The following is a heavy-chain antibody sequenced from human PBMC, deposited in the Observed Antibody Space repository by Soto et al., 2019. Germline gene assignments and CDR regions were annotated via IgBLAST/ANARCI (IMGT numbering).Heavy chain of an antibody. J-gene: IGHJ6*03. Sequence: GGSLRLSCAASGFTFSSYSMNWVRQAPGKGLEWVSYISSSSSTIYYADSVKGRFTISRDNAKNSLYLQMNSLRAEDTAVYYCARTSTYYDFWSGYSADYYYMDVWGKGTTVTVSS. CDR2: ISSSSSTI. V-gene: IGHV3-48*01. CDR3: ARTSTYYDFWSGYSADYYYMDV. D-gene: IGHD3-3*01. CDR1: GFTFSSYS.